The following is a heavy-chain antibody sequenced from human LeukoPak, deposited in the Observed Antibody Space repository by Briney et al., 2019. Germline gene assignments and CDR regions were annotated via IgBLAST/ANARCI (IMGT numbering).Heavy chain of an antibody. CDR2: ISSNGGTT. CDR1: GFTFSSYA. Sequence: GGSLRLSCSASGFTFSSYAMHWVGQAPGKGLEYVSLISSNGGTTYFADSVKGRCTLSRDNSKNTLYLQMSSLRAEDTAVYYCVKRGYNWNDYYFDYWGQGTLVTVSS. CDR3: VKRGYNWNDYYFDY. D-gene: IGHD1-1*01. J-gene: IGHJ4*02. V-gene: IGHV3-64D*08.